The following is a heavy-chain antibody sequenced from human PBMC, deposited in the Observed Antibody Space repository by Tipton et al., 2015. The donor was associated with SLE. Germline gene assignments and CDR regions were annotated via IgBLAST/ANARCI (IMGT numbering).Heavy chain of an antibody. D-gene: IGHD2-21*01. CDR2: IYRNGAT. V-gene: IGHV4-30-2*01. CDR1: GGSISSDAYS. CDR3: AREASYCGGDCYPSWFDP. J-gene: IGHJ5*02. Sequence: TLSLTCVVSGGSISSDAYSWSWFRLPPGKGLEWIGNIYRNGATYYNPSLKSRVTISMDRSENHFSLKLSSVTAADTAVFYCAREASYCGGDCYPSWFDPWGQGTLVTVSS.